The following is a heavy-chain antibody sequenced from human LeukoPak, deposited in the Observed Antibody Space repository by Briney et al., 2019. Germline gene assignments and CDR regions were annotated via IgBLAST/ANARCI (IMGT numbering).Heavy chain of an antibody. CDR2: IDANSNKI. CDR3: ASPLRDY. CDR1: GFSFSDYS. V-gene: IGHV3-48*04. J-gene: IGHJ4*02. Sequence: PGGSLRLSCAASGFSFSDYSMNWVRQAPGKRLEWVSYIDANSNKIYYADSVRGRFSTSRDNPRNSMFLQMNRLRVDDTAVYYCASPLRDYWGPGTLVVVSS.